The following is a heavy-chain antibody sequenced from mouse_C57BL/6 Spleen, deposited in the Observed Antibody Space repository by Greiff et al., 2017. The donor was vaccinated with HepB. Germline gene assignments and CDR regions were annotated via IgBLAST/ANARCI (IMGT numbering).Heavy chain of an antibody. CDR1: GFTFSDYG. V-gene: IGHV5-17*01. CDR3: ARPGYSRVYYYAMDY. D-gene: IGHD2-10*02. CDR2: ISSGSSTI. J-gene: IGHJ4*01. Sequence: EVKLVESGGGLVKPGGSLKLSCAASGFTFSDYGMHWVRQAPEKGLEWVAYISSGSSTIYYADTVKGRFTISRDNAKNTLFLQITSLRSEDTAMYYCARPGYSRVYYYAMDYWGQGTSVTVSS.